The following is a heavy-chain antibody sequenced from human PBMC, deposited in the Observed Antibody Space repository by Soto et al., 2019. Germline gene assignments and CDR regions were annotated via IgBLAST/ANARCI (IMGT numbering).Heavy chain of an antibody. CDR3: ARELWFGELLPYGMDV. D-gene: IGHD3-10*01. CDR2: ISAYNGNT. CDR1: GYTFTSYG. V-gene: IGHV1-18*01. J-gene: IGHJ6*02. Sequence: ASVKVSCKASGYTFTSYGISWVRQAPGQGLEWMGWISAYNGNTNYAQKLQGRVTMTTDTSTSTAYMELRSLRSDDTAVYYCARELWFGELLPYGMDVWGQGTTVTVSS.